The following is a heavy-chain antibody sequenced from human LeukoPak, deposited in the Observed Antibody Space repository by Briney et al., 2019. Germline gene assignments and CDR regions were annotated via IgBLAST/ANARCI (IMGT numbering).Heavy chain of an antibody. CDR3: ARRGGVSSGWYYGWFDP. CDR1: GGSFSGYY. Sequence: TSETLSLTCAVYGGSFSGYYWSWIRQPPGKGLEWVGEINHSGSTNYNPSLKSRVTISVDTSKNQFSLKLSSVTAADTAVYYCARRGGVSSGWYYGWFDPWGQGTLVTVSS. D-gene: IGHD6-19*01. J-gene: IGHJ5*02. CDR2: INHSGST. V-gene: IGHV4-34*01.